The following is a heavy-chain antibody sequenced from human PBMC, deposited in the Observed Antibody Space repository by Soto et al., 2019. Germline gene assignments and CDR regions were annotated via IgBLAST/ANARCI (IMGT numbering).Heavy chain of an antibody. CDR1: GGCYSGYS. CDR3: ARGHVAQASIGGWFDP. J-gene: IGHJ5*02. V-gene: IGHV4-34*01. Sequence: SATLSLTCAVYGGCYSGYSWSWIRQPPGKGLEWIGELNHSGSTNYNPSLQSRVTISVDTSKNQFSRKLRSVTAADTAVYYCARGHVAQASIGGWFDPWGQGTLVTVS. CDR2: LNHSGST. D-gene: IGHD2-2*02.